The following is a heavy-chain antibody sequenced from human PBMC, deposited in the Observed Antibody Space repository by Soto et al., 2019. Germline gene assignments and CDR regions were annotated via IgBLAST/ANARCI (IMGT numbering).Heavy chain of an antibody. J-gene: IGHJ6*02. CDR3: AREGVAPYYYYGMDV. Sequence: ASVKVSCKAAGYAFTRSGISWVRQAPGQGLEWMGWISTYNGDTNYAQTFQGRVTMTTDTSTSTVHMEVRSLRSDDTAVYYCAREGVAPYYYYGMDVWGQGTPVTVSS. CDR1: GYAFTRSG. CDR2: ISTYNGDT. V-gene: IGHV1-18*01. D-gene: IGHD5-12*01.